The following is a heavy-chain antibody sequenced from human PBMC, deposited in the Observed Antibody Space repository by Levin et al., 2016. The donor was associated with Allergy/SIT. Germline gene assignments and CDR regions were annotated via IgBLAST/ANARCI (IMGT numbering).Heavy chain of an antibody. V-gene: IGHV4-39*01. CDR1: GGSISSSSYY. D-gene: IGHD2-15*01. CDR2: IYYSGST. CDR3: ARHTPVQGGTHPEYFQH. Sequence: SETLSLTCTVSGGSISSSSYYWGWIRQPPGKGLEWIGSIYYSGSTYYNPSLKSRVTISVDTSKNQFSLKLSSVTAADTAVYYCARHTPVQGGTHPEYFQHWGQGTLVTVSS. J-gene: IGHJ1*01.